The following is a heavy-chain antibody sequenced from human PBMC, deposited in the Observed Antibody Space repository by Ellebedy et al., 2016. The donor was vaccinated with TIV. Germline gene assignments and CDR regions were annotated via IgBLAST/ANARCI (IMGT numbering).Heavy chain of an antibody. CDR2: ISAYNGNT. CDR1: GYTFTSYG. CDR3: ARVVKEWGYQLLNKPNYYYYYMDV. J-gene: IGHJ6*03. V-gene: IGHV1-18*01. D-gene: IGHD2-2*01. Sequence: ASVKVSCXASGYTFTSYGISWVRQAPGQGLEWMGWISAYNGNTNYAQKLQGRVTMTTDTSTSTAYMELRSLRSDDTAVYYCARVVKEWGYQLLNKPNYYYYYMDVWGKGTTVTVSS.